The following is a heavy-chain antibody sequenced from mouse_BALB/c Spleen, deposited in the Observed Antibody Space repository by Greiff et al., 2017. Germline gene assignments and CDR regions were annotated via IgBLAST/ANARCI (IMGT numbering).Heavy chain of an antibody. D-gene: IGHD1-1*01. J-gene: IGHJ2*01. Sequence: DVQLVESGGGLVKPGGSLKLSCAASGFTFSSYAMSWVRQTPEKRLEWVASISSGGSTYYPDSVKGRFTISRDNARNILYLQMSSLRSEDTAMYYCARGGYVSSYFDYWGQGTTLTVSS. CDR1: GFTFSSYA. CDR3: ARGGYVSSYFDY. CDR2: ISSGGST. V-gene: IGHV5-6-5*01.